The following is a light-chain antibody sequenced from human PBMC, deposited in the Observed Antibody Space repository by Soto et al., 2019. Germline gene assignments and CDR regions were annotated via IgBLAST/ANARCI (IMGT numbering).Light chain of an antibody. V-gene: IGKV1-5*03. CDR3: QHYNSYSDA. CDR1: QTISSW. J-gene: IGKJ1*01. Sequence: IHMTHSPATLSASVLYRVTITCLASQTISSWLAWYQQKPGKAPKLLIYKASTLKSGVPSRFSGSGSGTEFTLTISSLQPDDFATYYCQHYNSYSDAFGQGTKVDIK. CDR2: KAS.